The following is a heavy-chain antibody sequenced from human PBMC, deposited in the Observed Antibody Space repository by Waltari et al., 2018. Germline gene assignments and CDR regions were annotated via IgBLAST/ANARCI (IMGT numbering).Heavy chain of an antibody. CDR3: ARGPQWLRLFVDAFDI. Sequence: QVQLQQWGAGLLKPSETLSLTCAVYGGSFSGYYWSWIRQPPGKGLEWIGEINPSGSTNYTPSLKMRVTIAVDTSKNQFSLKLSSVTAADTAVYYCARGPQWLRLFVDAFDIWGQGTMVTVSS. CDR1: GGSFSGYY. CDR2: INPSGST. J-gene: IGHJ3*02. D-gene: IGHD5-12*01. V-gene: IGHV4-34*01.